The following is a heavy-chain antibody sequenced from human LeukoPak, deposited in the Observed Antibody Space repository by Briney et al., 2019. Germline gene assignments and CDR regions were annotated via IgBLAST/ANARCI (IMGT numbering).Heavy chain of an antibody. J-gene: IGHJ4*02. CDR3: ARGGEYDSSGYFPNFDY. D-gene: IGHD3-22*01. Sequence: SETLSLTCAVYGGSFSGCYWSWIRQPPGKGLEWIGEINHSGSTNYNPSLKSRVTISVDTSKNQFSLKLSSVTGADTAVYYCARGGEYDSSGYFPNFDYWGQGTLVTVSS. CDR1: GGSFSGCY. CDR2: INHSGST. V-gene: IGHV4-34*01.